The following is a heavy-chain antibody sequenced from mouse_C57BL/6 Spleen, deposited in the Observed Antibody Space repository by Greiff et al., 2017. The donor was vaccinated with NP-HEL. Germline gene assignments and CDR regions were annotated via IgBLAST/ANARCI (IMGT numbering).Heavy chain of an antibody. Sequence: QVQLKESGAELMKPGASVKLSCKATGYTFTGYWIEWVKQRPGHGLEWIGEILPGSGSTNYNEKFKGKATFTADTSSNTAYMQLSSLTTEDSAIYYCARRKSYYYGSSPYYAMDYWGQGTSVTVSS. CDR3: ARRKSYYYGSSPYYAMDY. D-gene: IGHD1-1*01. CDR1: GYTFTGYW. CDR2: ILPGSGST. V-gene: IGHV1-9*01. J-gene: IGHJ4*01.